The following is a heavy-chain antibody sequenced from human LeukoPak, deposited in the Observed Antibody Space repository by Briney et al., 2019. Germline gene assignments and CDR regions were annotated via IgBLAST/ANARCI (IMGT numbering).Heavy chain of an antibody. CDR2: IYYSGST. J-gene: IGHJ3*02. V-gene: IGHV4-59*01. CDR1: GGSISSYY. D-gene: IGHD5-24*01. CDR3: ARDDGYNYPLGAFDI. Sequence: PSETLSLTCTVSGGSISSYYWSWIRQPPGKGLEWIGYIYYSGSTNYNPPLKSRVTISVDTSKNQFSLKLSSVTAADTAVYYCARDDGYNYPLGAFDIWGQGTMVTVSS.